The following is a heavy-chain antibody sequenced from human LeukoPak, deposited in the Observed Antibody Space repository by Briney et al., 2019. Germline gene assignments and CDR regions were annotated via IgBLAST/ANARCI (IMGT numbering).Heavy chain of an antibody. CDR2: IHPYGIF. Sequence: SETQSLTCAVYGGSCNDYYCSWIRQPPGKGLEWIGEIHPYGIFYYNSSLMSRVTISIDTSKSQFSLRLTSVTAADTAFYYCARGRDRSKAGDHWGQGSLVTVSS. D-gene: IGHD5-24*01. V-gene: IGHV4-34*01. CDR1: GGSCNDYY. J-gene: IGHJ4*02. CDR3: ARGRDRSKAGDH.